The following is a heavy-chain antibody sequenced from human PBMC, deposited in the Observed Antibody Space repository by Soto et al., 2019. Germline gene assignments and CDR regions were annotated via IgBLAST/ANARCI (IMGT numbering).Heavy chain of an antibody. CDR2: IIPMFGTA. Sequence: QVQLVQSGAEVKKPESSVKVSCKAPVGTFSTYAISWVRQAPGQGLEWMGGIIPMFGTANYAQRFQDRVTITEDESTNTVYMELSSLRSEDTAVYFCASGIQLWLRRINNGYSGWGQGTLVTVSS. CDR1: VGTFSTYA. V-gene: IGHV1-69*12. D-gene: IGHD5-18*01. CDR3: ASGIQLWLRRINNGYSG. J-gene: IGHJ4*02.